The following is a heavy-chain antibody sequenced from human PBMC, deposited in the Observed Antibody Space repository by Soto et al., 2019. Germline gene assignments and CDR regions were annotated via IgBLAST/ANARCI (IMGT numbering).Heavy chain of an antibody. D-gene: IGHD1-1*01. CDR3: ARSRGYSNYYYYGMDV. Sequence: QVQLVESGGGVVQPGRSLRLSCGASGFTFNNHAMHWVRQAPGKGLEWVAVMSYDGRNKYYADSVKGRFTISRDNSKNTLYLQTNSVRADDTAVYYCARSRGYSNYYYYGMDVWGQGTTVTASS. CDR2: MSYDGRNK. J-gene: IGHJ6*02. CDR1: GFTFNNHA. V-gene: IGHV3-30*04.